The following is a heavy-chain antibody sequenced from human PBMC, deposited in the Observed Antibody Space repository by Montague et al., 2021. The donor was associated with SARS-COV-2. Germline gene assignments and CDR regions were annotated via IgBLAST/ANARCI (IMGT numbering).Heavy chain of an antibody. CDR3: ARLGDGVVPSPILGVGPYYSYYYMDV. CDR1: GGSFSTYS. J-gene: IGHJ6*03. CDR2: IHHGGST. Sequence: SETLSLTCAVHGGSFSTYSWNWIRQPPGKGLEWIGEIHHGGSTNYNPSLKSRVTISADTSKNQFSLKLTSVAAADTAVYYCARLGDGVVPSPILGVGPYYSYYYMDVWGKGTTVIVSS. D-gene: IGHD3-10*01. V-gene: IGHV4-34*01.